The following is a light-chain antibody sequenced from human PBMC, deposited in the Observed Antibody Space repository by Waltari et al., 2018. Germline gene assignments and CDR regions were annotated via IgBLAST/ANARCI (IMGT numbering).Light chain of an antibody. J-gene: IGLJ3*02. V-gene: IGLV2-14*01. CDR3: SSYTSSSTQV. CDR2: EVR. CDR1: SSDVGGYNY. Sequence: QSALTQPASVSGSPGQSITISCTGTSSDVGGYNYVSWYQQHPGKAPKLMIYEVRNRPSGVSSRFSGSKSGNTASLTISGLQAEDEADYYCSSYTSSSTQVFGGGTKLTVL.